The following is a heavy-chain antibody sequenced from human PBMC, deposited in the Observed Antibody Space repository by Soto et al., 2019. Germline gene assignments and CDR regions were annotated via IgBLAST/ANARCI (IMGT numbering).Heavy chain of an antibody. V-gene: IGHV3-23*01. D-gene: IGHD6-13*01. CDR1: AFTFTNYA. CDR2: ISGSGAST. Sequence: EVQLLESGGGLVQPGGSLRLSCAASAFTFTNYAMSWVRQAPGKGLEWVSAISGSGASTYYADFVKGRFTISRDNSKNTLYLQMNSLRAEDTAVYYCAPDLPWYSSSWSLFGYWGQGTLVTVSS. CDR3: APDLPWYSSSWSLFGY. J-gene: IGHJ4*02.